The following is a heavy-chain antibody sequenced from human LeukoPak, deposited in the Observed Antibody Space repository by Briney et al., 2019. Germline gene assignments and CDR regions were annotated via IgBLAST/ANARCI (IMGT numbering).Heavy chain of an antibody. CDR1: GFTFDDYG. CDR2: ISHTGSAN. V-gene: IGHV3-11*01. Sequence: GGSLRLSCAASGFTFDDYGMSWVRQAPGKGLEWVSYISHTGSANSYADSVKGRFTISRDNGKNSLFLQMNSLRSEDTAVYYCARGLGGAYDSRDSDIWGQGTMVTVSS. D-gene: IGHD3-22*01. CDR3: ARGLGGAYDSRDSDI. J-gene: IGHJ3*02.